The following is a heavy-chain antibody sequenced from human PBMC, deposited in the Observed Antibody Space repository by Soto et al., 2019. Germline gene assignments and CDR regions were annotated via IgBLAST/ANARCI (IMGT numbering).Heavy chain of an antibody. CDR1: GFTLSNYV. CDR3: ARESRFLEWLSLNWFDP. V-gene: IGHV3-48*01. Sequence: PGGSLRLSCAASGFTLSNYVMNWVRQAPGKGLEWISCIGSSSVTIFHADSVKGRFTISRDSAKNSLYLQMNSLRAEDTAMYYCARESRFLEWLSLNWFDPWGQGTLVTVSS. D-gene: IGHD3-3*01. J-gene: IGHJ5*02. CDR2: IGSSSVTI.